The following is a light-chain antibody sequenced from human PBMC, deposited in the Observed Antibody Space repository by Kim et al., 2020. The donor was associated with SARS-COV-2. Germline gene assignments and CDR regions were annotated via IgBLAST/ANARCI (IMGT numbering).Light chain of an antibody. CDR3: QQYNSYPFT. V-gene: IGKV1-5*01. CDR2: DAA. CDR1: QSIGSW. Sequence: ASVGDSVTITCRASQSIGSWLAGYQQNPGKAPRLLIHDAASLESGVPSRFGGSGSGTEFTLTISSLQPDDFATYYCQQYNSYPFTFGPGTKVDIK. J-gene: IGKJ3*01.